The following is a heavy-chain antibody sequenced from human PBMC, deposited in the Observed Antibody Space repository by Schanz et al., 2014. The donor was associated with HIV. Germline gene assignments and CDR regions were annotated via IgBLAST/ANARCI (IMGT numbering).Heavy chain of an antibody. J-gene: IGHJ6*02. V-gene: IGHV1-8*01. CDR1: GYTFTSYD. CDR3: ARKMSISNQWLRALYSNYGMDV. Sequence: QVQLVQSGAEGKKPGASVKVSCKASGYTFTSYDINWVRQATGQGLEWMGWMNPNSGNTGFAQKFQGRVTMDRNTSINTAYMEVSGLKSEDTAVYYCARKMSISNQWLRALYSNYGMDVWGQGTTVTVSS. CDR2: MNPNSGNT. D-gene: IGHD5-12*01.